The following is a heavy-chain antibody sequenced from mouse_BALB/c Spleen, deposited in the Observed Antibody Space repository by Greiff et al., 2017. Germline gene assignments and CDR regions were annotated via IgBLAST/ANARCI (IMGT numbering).Heavy chain of an antibody. Sequence: QVQLQQSGPGLVAPSQSLSITCTVSGFSLTGYGVNWVRQPPGKCLEWLGLIWGDGSTDYNSALKSRLSISKNNSKSQVFLKMNSLQTDDTARYYCARYGETGSSGLAYWGQGTRVTVSA. CDR3: ARYGETGSSGLAY. J-gene: IGHJ3*01. D-gene: IGHD1-1*01. CDR1: GFSLTGYG. V-gene: IGHV2-6-7*01. CDR2: IWGDGST.